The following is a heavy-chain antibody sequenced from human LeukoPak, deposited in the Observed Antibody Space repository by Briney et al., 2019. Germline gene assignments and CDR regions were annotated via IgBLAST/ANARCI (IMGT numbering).Heavy chain of an antibody. Sequence: SVKVSCKASGGTFSSYAISWVRQAPGQGLEWMGRIIPIFGTANYAQKFQGRVTITTDESTSTAYMELSSLRSEDTAVYYCARGRYYDFWSGYSYWGQGTQVTVSS. CDR3: ARGRYYDFWSGYSY. J-gene: IGHJ4*02. CDR2: IIPIFGTA. D-gene: IGHD3-3*01. CDR1: GGTFSSYA. V-gene: IGHV1-69*05.